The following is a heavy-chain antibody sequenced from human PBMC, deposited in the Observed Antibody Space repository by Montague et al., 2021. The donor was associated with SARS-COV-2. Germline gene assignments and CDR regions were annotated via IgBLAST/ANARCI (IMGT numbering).Heavy chain of an antibody. V-gene: IGHV6-1*01. CDR2: TYYRSKWQN. CDR3: SRGTLRFDMDV. D-gene: IGHD3-10*01. J-gene: IGHJ6*02. Sequence: CAISGDSVSRHTAFWNWVRQSPSTGLEFLGRTYYRSKWQNAYAVSVRSRITINPDTSKNQFSLHLNSVTPEDTAVYYCSRGTLRFDMDVWGQGTTVTVSS. CDR1: GDSVSRHTAF.